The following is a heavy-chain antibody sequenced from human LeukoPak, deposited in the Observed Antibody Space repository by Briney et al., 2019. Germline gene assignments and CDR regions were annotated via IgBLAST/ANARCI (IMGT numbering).Heavy chain of an antibody. J-gene: IGHJ4*02. V-gene: IGHV1-18*01. Sequence: ASVKVSSQASGYTFTSYGISWVRQAPGQRLEWMGWISAYNGNTNYAQKLQGRVTMTTDTSTSTAYMELGSLRSEDTAFYYCARDNDFDHWGQGTLVTVSS. CDR2: ISAYNGNT. CDR1: GYTFTSYG. D-gene: IGHD2-8*01. CDR3: ARDNDFDH.